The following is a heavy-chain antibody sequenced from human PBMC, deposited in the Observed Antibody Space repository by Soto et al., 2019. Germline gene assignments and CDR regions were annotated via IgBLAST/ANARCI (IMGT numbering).Heavy chain of an antibody. V-gene: IGHV1-69*01. D-gene: IGHD3-16*01. J-gene: IGHJ2*01. CDR3: ARSLGNWYFDL. CDR1: GGTFNNCG. CDR2: IIPIFNTL. Sequence: QVQLVQSGAEVKKPGSSMKVSCKASGGTFNNCGVSWVRQAPGQGLEWMGGIIPIFNTLNYAQRFLGRLTISADESATTVYMELSSLTSEDTAVYYCARSLGNWYFDLWGRGTLVTVSS.